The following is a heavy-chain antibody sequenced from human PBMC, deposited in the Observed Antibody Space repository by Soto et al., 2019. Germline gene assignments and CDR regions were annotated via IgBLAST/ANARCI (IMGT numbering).Heavy chain of an antibody. CDR1: HYSFARYG. V-gene: IGHV1-18*01. D-gene: IGHD2-15*01. Sequence: ASVKVSCKASHYSFARYGISWVRQAPGQGLEWMGWISTYNSNTKYAQKFQGRVTMTTDTPTSTAYMNLRSLTSDDTAVYYCAREGYCSSGSCALYSLDFFGMDVWGQGTTVTVSS. CDR2: ISTYNSNT. J-gene: IGHJ6*02. CDR3: AREGYCSSGSCALYSLDFFGMDV.